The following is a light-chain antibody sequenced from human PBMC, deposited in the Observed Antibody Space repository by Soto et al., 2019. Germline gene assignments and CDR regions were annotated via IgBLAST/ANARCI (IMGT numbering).Light chain of an antibody. J-gene: IGKJ1*01. CDR3: QHYYNWRPR. Sequence: ETVMTQSPATLSVSPGGRAPLSCRASQSISDTLAWYQQKPGQAPRLLIHGASTRATGFPARFSGSGSGTDFTLTISSLQSEDFAIYYCQHYYNWRPRFGQGTKVDIK. CDR1: QSISDT. V-gene: IGKV3-15*01. CDR2: GAS.